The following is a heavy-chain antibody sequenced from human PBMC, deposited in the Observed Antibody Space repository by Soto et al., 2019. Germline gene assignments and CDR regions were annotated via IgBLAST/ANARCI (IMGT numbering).Heavy chain of an antibody. Sequence: SETLSLTCTVSGTSISSSDYYWGWIRQPPGKGLEWITSSYYTGMTYYNPSLKSRVTISVDRSKNQLSLKLNSVTAADRAVYYCATGPSSQSSTLDNHYYDSSGYPMYYFDYWGQGTLVTVSS. CDR3: ATGPSSQSSTLDNHYYDSSGYPMYYFDY. J-gene: IGHJ4*02. CDR1: GTSISSSDYY. CDR2: SYYTGMT. D-gene: IGHD3-22*01. V-gene: IGHV4-39*01.